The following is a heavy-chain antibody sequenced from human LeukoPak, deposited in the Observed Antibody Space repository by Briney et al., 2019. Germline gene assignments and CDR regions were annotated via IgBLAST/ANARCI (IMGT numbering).Heavy chain of an antibody. D-gene: IGHD4-23*01. CDR3: ARDGGNPDYWFDP. J-gene: IGHJ5*02. Sequence: SETLSLTCTVSGGSISSGSYYWSWIRQPAGKGLEWIGRIYTSGSTNYNPSLKSRVTISVDTSKNQFSLKLSSVTAADTAVYYCARDGGNPDYWFDPWGQGILVTVSS. V-gene: IGHV4-61*02. CDR2: IYTSGST. CDR1: GGSISSGSYY.